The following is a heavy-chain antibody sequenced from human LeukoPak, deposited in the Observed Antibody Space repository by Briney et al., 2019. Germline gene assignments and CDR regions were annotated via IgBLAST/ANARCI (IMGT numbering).Heavy chain of an antibody. D-gene: IGHD5-24*01. CDR1: GYSFTSYW. Sequence: GESLKISCKGYGYSFTSYWIGWVRQMPGKGLERMGIIYPGDSDIRYSPSFQGQVTISADKSISTAYLQWSSLKASDTAMYYCARRFRDGYNGGWFDPWGQGTLVTVSS. CDR2: IYPGDSDI. V-gene: IGHV5-51*01. CDR3: ARRFRDGYNGGWFDP. J-gene: IGHJ5*02.